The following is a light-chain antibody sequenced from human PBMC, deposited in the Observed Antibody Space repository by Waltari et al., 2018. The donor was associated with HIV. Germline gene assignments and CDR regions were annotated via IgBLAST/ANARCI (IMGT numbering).Light chain of an antibody. CDR3: QQYYTTPQT. CDR1: QSVLYSSNNKNY. Sequence: DIVMTQSPDSLPVSLVARATINCESSQSVLYSSNNKNYLAWYQQKPGQPPKLLLYWASTRESGVPDRFSGSGSGTDFTLTISSLQAEDVAVYYCQQYYTTPQTFGQGTKVEVK. CDR2: WAS. V-gene: IGKV4-1*01. J-gene: IGKJ1*01.